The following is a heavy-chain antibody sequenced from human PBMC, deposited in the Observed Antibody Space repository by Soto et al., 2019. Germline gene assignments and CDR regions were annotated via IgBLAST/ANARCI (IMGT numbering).Heavy chain of an antibody. D-gene: IGHD3-22*01. J-gene: IGHJ4*01. CDR3: TTDSYSTIIIVRFDY. Sequence: GSLRLSCAASSFTFSNAWINWVRQAPGKGLEWVGRIKSKTDGGTTDYAEPVKGRFAISRDDSNNMVYLQMNSLKIEDTAVYYCTTDSYSTIIIVRFDYWGHGTLVTVSS. CDR1: SFTFSNAW. V-gene: IGHV3-15*07. CDR2: IKSKTDGGTT.